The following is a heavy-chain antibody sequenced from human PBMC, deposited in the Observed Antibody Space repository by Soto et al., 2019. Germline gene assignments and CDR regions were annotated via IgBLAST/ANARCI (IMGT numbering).Heavy chain of an antibody. CDR2: IYYSGST. CDR1: GCSISNYY. D-gene: IGHD2-15*01. J-gene: IGHJ4*02. V-gene: IGHV4-59*08. Sequence: QVQLQESGPGLVKPSETLSLTCTVSGCSISNYYWSWIRQPPGKGLEWIGYIYYSGSTNYNPSLKSRVTISVDTSKNQFTLKLSSVTAADTAVYYCARRYGGTFDYWGQGTLVTVSS. CDR3: ARRYGGTFDY.